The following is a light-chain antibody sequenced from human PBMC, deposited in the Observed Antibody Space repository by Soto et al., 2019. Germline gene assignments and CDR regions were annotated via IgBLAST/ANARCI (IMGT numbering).Light chain of an antibody. J-gene: IGKJ1*01. CDR1: PGISRS. CDR2: AAS. V-gene: IGKV1-9*01. Sequence: IPLTQSPSSLSASVGDRVTITCRASPGISRSLAWYQQKPGKAPRLLIYAASTLQSGVPSRFSGSGSGTEFTLTITNLQPDDFATYYCQQYNSYSFGQGTKVDIK. CDR3: QQYNSYS.